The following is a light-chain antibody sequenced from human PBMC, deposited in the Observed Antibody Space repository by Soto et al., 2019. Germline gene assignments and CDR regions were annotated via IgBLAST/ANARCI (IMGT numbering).Light chain of an antibody. CDR3: HQYGSSRA. V-gene: IGKV3-20*01. CDR2: GAS. Sequence: EIVLTQSPGTLSLSPGERATLSCRASQSVSGSYLAWYQHKPGQAPRLLIYGASNRATGTPDRFSGSGSGADFTLTISRLEPEDFAVYYCHQYGSSRAFGQGTKVEMK. CDR1: QSVSGSY. J-gene: IGKJ1*01.